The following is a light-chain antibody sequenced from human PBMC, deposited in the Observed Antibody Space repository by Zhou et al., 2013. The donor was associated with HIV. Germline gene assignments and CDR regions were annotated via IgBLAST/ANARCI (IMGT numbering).Light chain of an antibody. V-gene: IGKV1-27*01. CDR3: QKYNSAPSIT. J-gene: IGKJ5*01. CDR2: AAS. Sequence: DTQLTQSPSSVSASVGDRVTITCRASQDISGWLAWYQQKPGKAPKLLIYAASTLQSGVPSRFSGSGSGTDFTLTISSLQPEDVATYYCQKYNSAPSITFGQGTRLE. CDR1: QDISGW.